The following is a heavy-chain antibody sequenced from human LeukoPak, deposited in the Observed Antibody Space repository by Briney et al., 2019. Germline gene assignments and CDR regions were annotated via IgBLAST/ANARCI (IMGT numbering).Heavy chain of an antibody. V-gene: IGHV3-23*01. D-gene: IGHD4-17*01. Sequence: XVRQAPGKGXEXXXAINGRGDSTFYADSVKGQFTISRDNSKSTVYLQMNSLRADDTAVYYCAKERQTGDYFTSDFWGQGTLVTVSS. CDR2: INGRGDST. J-gene: IGHJ4*02. CDR3: AKERQTGDYFTSDF.